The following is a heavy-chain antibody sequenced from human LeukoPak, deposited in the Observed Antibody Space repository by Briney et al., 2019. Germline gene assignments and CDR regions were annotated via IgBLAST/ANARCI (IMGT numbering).Heavy chain of an antibody. Sequence: GASVKVSCKASGYTFSDYYMHWVRQAPGQGLEWMGWINPDSGGTKYAQKFQDRVTMTSDTSISTAYMELSRLRSDDTAVYYCARDHLLFRLPPNWFDPWGQGTLVTVSS. CDR3: ARDHLLFRLPPNWFDP. D-gene: IGHD6-25*01. J-gene: IGHJ5*02. CDR2: INPDSGGT. CDR1: GYTFSDYY. V-gene: IGHV1-2*02.